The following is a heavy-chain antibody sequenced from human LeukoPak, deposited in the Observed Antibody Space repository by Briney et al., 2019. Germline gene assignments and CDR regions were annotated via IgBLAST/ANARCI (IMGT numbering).Heavy chain of an antibody. CDR1: GYSFTSYW. CDR3: ARGNWNDAEPYNWFDP. CDR2: IDPSDSYT. J-gene: IGHJ5*02. Sequence: GESLKISCKGSGYSFTSYWISWVRQMPGKGLEWMGRIDPSDSYTNYGPSFQGHVTISADKSISTAYLQWSSLKASDTAMYYCARGNWNDAEPYNWFDPWGQGTPVTVSS. V-gene: IGHV5-10-1*01. D-gene: IGHD1-1*01.